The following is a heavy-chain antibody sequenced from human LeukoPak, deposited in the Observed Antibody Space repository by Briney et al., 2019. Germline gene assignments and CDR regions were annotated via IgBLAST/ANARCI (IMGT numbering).Heavy chain of an antibody. Sequence: GGSLRLSCAASGFTFSSYSMNWVRQAPGKGLEWVSSISSSSSYIYYADSVKGRFTISRDNAKNSLYLQMNSLRAEDTAVYYCAREFGYCSGGSCYPNDAFDIWGQGTVVTVSS. J-gene: IGHJ3*02. CDR3: AREFGYCSGGSCYPNDAFDI. CDR1: GFTFSSYS. D-gene: IGHD2-15*01. CDR2: ISSSSSYI. V-gene: IGHV3-21*01.